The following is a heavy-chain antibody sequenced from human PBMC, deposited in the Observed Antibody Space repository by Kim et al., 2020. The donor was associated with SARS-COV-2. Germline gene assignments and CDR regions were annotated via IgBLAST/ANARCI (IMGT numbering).Heavy chain of an antibody. J-gene: IGHJ4*02. V-gene: IGHV1-18*01. D-gene: IGHD4-17*01. CDR3: ARDRGYGDDTFDY. Sequence: NYARNPHGKVTLTTDTSTSTAFLELRSLRSNDTGVYFCARDRGYGDDTFDYWGQGTLVTVSS.